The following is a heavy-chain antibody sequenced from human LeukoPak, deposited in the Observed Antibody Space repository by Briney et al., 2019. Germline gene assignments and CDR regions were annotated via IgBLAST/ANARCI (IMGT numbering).Heavy chain of an antibody. CDR1: GGSISSYY. CDR3: ARVSCSGGNCYLDY. D-gene: IGHD2-15*01. V-gene: IGHV4-59*01. Sequence: SETLSLTCTVSGGSISSYYWSWIRQPPGKGLEWIGYIYHSGSTNYNPSLKSRVAQSVDTSKSQFSLKLRSVTAADTAVYYCARVSCSGGNCYLDYCGQGNLVTVSS. J-gene: IGHJ4*02. CDR2: IYHSGST.